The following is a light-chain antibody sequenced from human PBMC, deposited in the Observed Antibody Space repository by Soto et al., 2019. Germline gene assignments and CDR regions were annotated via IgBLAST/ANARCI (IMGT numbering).Light chain of an antibody. Sequence: EIQMTQSPSSLSASVGDRVTITCRASQGISYYLTGYQQKPGKLPKLLIYAASTLQTGVQSRFSGSEPGTDLTLTISSLQPEDVATYYCQKYNSAPFTFGPGTKVDIK. CDR1: QGISYY. J-gene: IGKJ3*01. CDR3: QKYNSAPFT. V-gene: IGKV1-27*01. CDR2: AAS.